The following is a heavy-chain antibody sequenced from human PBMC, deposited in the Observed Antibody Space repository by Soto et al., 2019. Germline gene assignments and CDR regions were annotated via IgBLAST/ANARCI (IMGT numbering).Heavy chain of an antibody. V-gene: IGHV4-39*01. J-gene: IGHJ4*02. CDR1: GGSISTSSYY. Sequence: SETLSLTCTVSGGSISTSSYYCAWIRQPPGKGLEWIGSIYFSGSTYYNPSLKSRVTISVDTSKNQFSLKLRSVTAADTAVYYCARVAMRTSFDYWGQGTLVTVSS. CDR2: IYFSGST. CDR3: ARVAMRTSFDY. D-gene: IGHD2-21*01.